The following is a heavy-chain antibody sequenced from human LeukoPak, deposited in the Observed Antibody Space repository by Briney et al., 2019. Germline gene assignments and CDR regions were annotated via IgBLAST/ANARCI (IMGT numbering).Heavy chain of an antibody. CDR2: IIPIFGTA. Sequence: SVKVSCKASGGTFSSYAISWVRQAPGQGLEWMGRIIPIFGTANYAQKFQGRVTITTDESTSTAYMELSSLRSEDTAVYYCARGGEVEGSGWYSDYWGQGTLVTVSS. CDR1: GGTFSSYA. V-gene: IGHV1-69*05. D-gene: IGHD6-19*01. CDR3: ARGGEVEGSGWYSDY. J-gene: IGHJ4*02.